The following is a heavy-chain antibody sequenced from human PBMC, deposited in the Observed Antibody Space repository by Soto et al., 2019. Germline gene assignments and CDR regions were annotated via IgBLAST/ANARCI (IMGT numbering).Heavy chain of an antibody. CDR1: GYTFTSYG. CDR3: AREPGXDFWSGYMTNYYYGMDV. D-gene: IGHD3-3*01. Sequence: GASVKVSCKASGYTFTSYGISWVRQAPGQGLEWMGWISAYNGNTNYAQKLQGRVTMTTDTSTSTAYMELRSLRSDDTAVYYCAREPGXDFWSGYMTNYYYGMDVWGQGTTVTVSS. CDR2: ISAYNGNT. V-gene: IGHV1-18*04. J-gene: IGHJ6*02.